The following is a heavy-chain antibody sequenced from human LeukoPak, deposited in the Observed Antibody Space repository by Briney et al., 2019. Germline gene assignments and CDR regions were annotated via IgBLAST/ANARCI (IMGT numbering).Heavy chain of an antibody. Sequence: GGSLRLSCAASGFTFSSYSMNWVRQAPGKGLEWVSYISSSSSTIYYADSVKGRFTISRDNSKNTLWLQMNSLRAEDTAVYYCAKDPELSGTDSWFDPWGQGTLVTVSS. CDR3: AKDPELSGTDSWFDP. J-gene: IGHJ5*02. V-gene: IGHV3-48*01. CDR2: ISSSSSTI. CDR1: GFTFSSYS. D-gene: IGHD1-20*01.